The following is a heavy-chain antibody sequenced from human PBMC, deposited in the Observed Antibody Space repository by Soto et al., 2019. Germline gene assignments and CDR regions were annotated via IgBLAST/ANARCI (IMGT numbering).Heavy chain of an antibody. V-gene: IGHV1-18*01. J-gene: IGHJ4*02. CDR1: GYTFTSYG. Sequence: QVQLVQSGAEVKKPGASVKVSCKASGYTFTSYGISWVRQAPGQGLEWMGWISAYNGNTNYAQKLQGRVTMTTDTSTGTAYMELRSLRSDDTAVYYCARYGTDVLPCVRYFEWIQPAEFDYWGQGTLVTVSS. CDR3: ARYGTDVLPCVRYFEWIQPAEFDY. CDR2: ISAYNGNT. D-gene: IGHD3-9*01.